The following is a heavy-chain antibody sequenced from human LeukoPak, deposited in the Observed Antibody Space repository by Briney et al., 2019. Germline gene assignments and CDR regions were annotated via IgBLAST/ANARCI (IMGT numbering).Heavy chain of an antibody. Sequence: GGSLRLSCAASGFTSSSYWMTWVRQAPGKGLVWVANINQGGSEKYYVDPVKGRFTISRDNARNSLYLQMNSLRAGDTAVYYCARGTMIGYYFDYWGQGTLVTVSS. V-gene: IGHV3-7*01. CDR3: ARGTMIGYYFDY. CDR2: INQGGSEK. D-gene: IGHD3-22*01. CDR1: GFTSSSYW. J-gene: IGHJ4*02.